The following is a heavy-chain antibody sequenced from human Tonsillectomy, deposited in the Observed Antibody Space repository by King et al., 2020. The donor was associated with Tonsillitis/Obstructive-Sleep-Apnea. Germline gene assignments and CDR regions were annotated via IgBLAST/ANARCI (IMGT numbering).Heavy chain of an antibody. CDR2: IYYSGST. CDR3: ARHETVGGDFQH. J-gene: IGHJ1*01. Sequence: QLQESGPGLVKPSETLSLTCTVSGGSISSSSYYWGWIRQPPGKGLEWIGSIYYSGSTYYNPALKSRVTISVYTSKNQLSLKLSSVTAADTAVYYCARHETVGGDFQHWGQGTLVTVSS. V-gene: IGHV4-39*01. CDR1: GGSISSSSYY. D-gene: IGHD6-19*01.